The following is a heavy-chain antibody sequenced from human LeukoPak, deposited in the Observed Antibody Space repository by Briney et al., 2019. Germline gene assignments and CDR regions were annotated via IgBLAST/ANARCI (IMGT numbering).Heavy chain of an antibody. V-gene: IGHV3-74*01. CDR2: IKGDGIST. CDR3: AKDHYWSIDY. Sequence: GGSLRLSCVASGFTFSIHWMTWVRHAPGQGLVWVSRIKGDGISTNYADSVKGRFTISRDIAKNTLYLQMNSLRAEDTGVYYCAKDHYWSIDYWGRGTLVTVSS. D-gene: IGHD3-3*01. CDR1: GFTFSIHW. J-gene: IGHJ4*02.